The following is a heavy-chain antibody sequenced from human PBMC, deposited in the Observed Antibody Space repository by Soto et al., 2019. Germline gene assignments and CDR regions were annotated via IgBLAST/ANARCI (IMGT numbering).Heavy chain of an antibody. Sequence: TLSLTCPVSGGSISSYYWSWIRQPPGKGLEWIGYIYYSGSTNYNPSLKSRVTISVDTSKNQFSLKLSSVTAADTAVYYCASLYDSSGYFNFDYWGQGTLVTVSS. CDR1: GGSISSYY. D-gene: IGHD3-22*01. CDR3: ASLYDSSGYFNFDY. CDR2: IYYSGST. J-gene: IGHJ4*02. V-gene: IGHV4-59*01.